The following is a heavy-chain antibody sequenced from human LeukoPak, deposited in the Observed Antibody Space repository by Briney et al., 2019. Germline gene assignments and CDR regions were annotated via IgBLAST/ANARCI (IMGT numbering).Heavy chain of an antibody. D-gene: IGHD3-10*01. CDR2: IYTGGDT. J-gene: IGHJ4*02. V-gene: IGHV3-53*01. Sequence: GESLRLSCAASGFSVSNKYMSWVRQAPGKGLEWVSVIYTGGDTYYADSVRGRFTISRDNSKNTLYLQMNSLRAEDTAVYYCAKGEYGSGTYNKGFDYWGQGTLVTVSS. CDR1: GFSVSNKY. CDR3: AKGEYGSGTYNKGFDY.